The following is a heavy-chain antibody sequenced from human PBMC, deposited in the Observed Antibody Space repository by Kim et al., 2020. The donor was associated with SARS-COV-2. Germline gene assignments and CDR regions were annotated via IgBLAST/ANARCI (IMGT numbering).Heavy chain of an antibody. Sequence: GGSLRLSCVASGFSFSCCAMTWVRQAPGKGLEWVSSISHDGTSSYYANSVRGRFTISRDDSKNTLYLQLNSLRGEDTALYYCAKDVRDYIGMDAWGQGT. CDR1: GFSFSCCA. D-gene: IGHD3-10*01. CDR3: AKDVRDYIGMDA. V-gene: IGHV3-23*01. J-gene: IGHJ6*02. CDR2: ISHDGTSS.